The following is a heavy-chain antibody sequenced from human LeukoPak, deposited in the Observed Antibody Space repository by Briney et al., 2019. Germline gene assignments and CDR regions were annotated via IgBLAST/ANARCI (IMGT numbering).Heavy chain of an antibody. V-gene: IGHV4-34*01. J-gene: IGHJ5*02. CDR1: GGSFSGYY. D-gene: IGHD2-2*01. CDR2: INHSGST. Sequence: SGTLSLTCAVYGGSFSGYYWSWIRQPPGKGLEWIGEINHSGSTNYNPSLKSRVTISVDTSKNQFSLKLSSVTAADTAVYYCARFLRRNCSSTSCYGPNWFDPWGQGTLVTVSS. CDR3: ARFLRRNCSSTSCYGPNWFDP.